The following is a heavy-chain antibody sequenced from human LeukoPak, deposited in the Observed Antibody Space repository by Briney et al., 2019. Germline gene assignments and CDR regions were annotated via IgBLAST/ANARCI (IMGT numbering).Heavy chain of an antibody. CDR3: LTDSTATRSFDI. V-gene: IGHV4-59*13. CDR2: FFGGVTT. CDR1: VPLIYNYY. Sequence: PSETLSLICSVSVPLIYNYYWTWIRESTGEGLEWNGCFFGGVTTHYNPSLDGRVTISVETTKSQFSLILSSTTAADTAVYYCLTDSTATRSFDIWGPGTTVSVSS. D-gene: IGHD1-1*01. J-gene: IGHJ3*02.